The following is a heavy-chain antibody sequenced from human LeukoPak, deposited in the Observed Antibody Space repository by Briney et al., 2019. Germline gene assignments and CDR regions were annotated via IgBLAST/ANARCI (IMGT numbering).Heavy chain of an antibody. V-gene: IGHV1-46*01. Sequence: ASVKASCKASGYTFPSYYLHWVRQAPGQGLEWMGIINPSGGSTSDAQKFQGRVTMTRDTSTSTVYMELSSVRSEDTAVYYCAREAGFDLCCSMPEINGFDPWGQGTQVTVSS. CDR3: AREAGFDLCCSMPEINGFDP. J-gene: IGHJ5*01. CDR1: GYTFPSYY. D-gene: IGHD2/OR15-2a*01. CDR2: INPSGGST.